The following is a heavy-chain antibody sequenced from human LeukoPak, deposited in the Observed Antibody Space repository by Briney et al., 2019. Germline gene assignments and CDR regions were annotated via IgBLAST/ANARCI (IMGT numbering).Heavy chain of an antibody. Sequence: GGSLRLSCAASGFTFSSYSMNWVRQAPGKGLEWVSSISSSSSYIYYADSVKGRFTISRDNAKNSLYLQMNSPRAEDTAVYYCAREPQAMVRGTYDYWGQGTLVTVSS. CDR2: ISSSSSYI. V-gene: IGHV3-21*01. J-gene: IGHJ4*02. CDR1: GFTFSSYS. D-gene: IGHD3-10*01. CDR3: AREPQAMVRGTYDY.